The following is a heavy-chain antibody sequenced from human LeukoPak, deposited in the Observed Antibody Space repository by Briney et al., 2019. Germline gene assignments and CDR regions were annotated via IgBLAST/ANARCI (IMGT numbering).Heavy chain of an antibody. J-gene: IGHJ4*02. D-gene: IGHD6-19*01. V-gene: IGHV4-59*01. CDR2: IYYSGST. CDR1: GGSISSYY. CDR3: ARDEAGTSDY. Sequence: SETLSLTCTVSGGSISSYYWSWIRQPPGKGLEWIGYIYYSGSTNYNPSLKSRVTISVDTSKNQFSLRLSSVTAADTAVYYCARDEAGTSDYWGQGTLVTVSS.